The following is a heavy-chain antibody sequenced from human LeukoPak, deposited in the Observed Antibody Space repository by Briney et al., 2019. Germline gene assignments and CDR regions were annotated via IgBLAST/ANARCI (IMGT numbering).Heavy chain of an antibody. CDR3: ARLRKFGYSYGYDY. Sequence: SETLSFTCAVYGGSFSGYYWSWIRQPPGKGLEWIGGINHSGSTNYNPSLKSRVTISVDTSKNQFSLKLSSVTAADTAVYYCARLRKFGYSYGYDYWGQGTLVTVSS. D-gene: IGHD5-18*01. V-gene: IGHV4-34*01. J-gene: IGHJ4*02. CDR2: INHSGST. CDR1: GGSFSGYY.